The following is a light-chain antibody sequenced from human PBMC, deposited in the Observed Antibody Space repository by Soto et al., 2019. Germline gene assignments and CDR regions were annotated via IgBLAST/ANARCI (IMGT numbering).Light chain of an antibody. Sequence: QSVLTQPRSVSGSPGQSVTISCTGTSTDVGGYNCVSWYQQHPGKAPQLLIFDVTQRPSGVPDRFSGSKSGNTASLTISGLQAEDEADYYCCSNSATYTFVFGTGTKVTVL. V-gene: IGLV2-11*01. CDR3: CSNSATYTFV. CDR2: DVT. J-gene: IGLJ1*01. CDR1: STDVGGYNC.